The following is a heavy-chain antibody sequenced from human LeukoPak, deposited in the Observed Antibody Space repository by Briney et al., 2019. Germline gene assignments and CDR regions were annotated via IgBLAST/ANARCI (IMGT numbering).Heavy chain of an antibody. J-gene: IGHJ4*02. CDR2: ISWNSETI. V-gene: IGHV3-9*01. CDR1: GFTFDDYA. CDR3: ATNGGGDSGYGNFDY. Sequence: PGRSLRLFCAVSGFTFDDYAMHWVRQVPGKGLEWVSGISWNSETIGYADSVKGRFTISRDNAKNSLYLQMNSLRAEDTALYYCATNGGGDSGYGNFDYWGQGTLVTVSS. D-gene: IGHD5-12*01.